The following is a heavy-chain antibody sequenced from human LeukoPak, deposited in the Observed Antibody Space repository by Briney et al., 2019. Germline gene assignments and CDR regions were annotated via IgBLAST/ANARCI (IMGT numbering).Heavy chain of an antibody. CDR1: GYTFTRYG. CDR3: ARSYYYGSGSYYYYYYGMDV. CDR2: ISAYNGNT. Sequence: VASVKVSCKASGYTFTRYGISWVRQAPGQGLEWMGWISAYNGNTNYAQKLQGRVTMTTDTSTSTAYMELRSLRSDDTAVYYCARSYYYGSGSYYYYYYGMDVWGQGTTVTVSS. V-gene: IGHV1-18*01. D-gene: IGHD3-10*01. J-gene: IGHJ6*02.